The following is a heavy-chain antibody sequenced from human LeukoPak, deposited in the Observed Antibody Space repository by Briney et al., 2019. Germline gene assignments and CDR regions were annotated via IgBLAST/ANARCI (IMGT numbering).Heavy chain of an antibody. Sequence: GGSLRLSCAASGFTFSSYSMNWVRQAPGKGLEWVSSISSSSSYIYYADSVRVRFTISRDNAKNSLYLQMNSLRAEDTAVYYCGSSSSGRRYMDVWGKGTTVTVSS. CDR1: GFTFSSYS. D-gene: IGHD6-6*01. CDR3: GSSSSGRRYMDV. CDR2: ISSSSSYI. J-gene: IGHJ6*03. V-gene: IGHV3-21*01.